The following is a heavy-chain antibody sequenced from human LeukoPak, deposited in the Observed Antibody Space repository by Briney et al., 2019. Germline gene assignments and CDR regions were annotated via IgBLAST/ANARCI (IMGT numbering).Heavy chain of an antibody. Sequence: GGSLRLSCAASGFTFSSYAMHWVRQAPGKGLEWVAVISYDGSNKYYADSVKGRFTISRDNSKNTLYLQMNSLGAEDTAVYYCARDQGACSSTSCSEGVDYWGQGTLVTVSS. D-gene: IGHD2-2*01. CDR3: ARDQGACSSTSCSEGVDY. CDR1: GFTFSSYA. J-gene: IGHJ4*02. V-gene: IGHV3-30*04. CDR2: ISYDGSNK.